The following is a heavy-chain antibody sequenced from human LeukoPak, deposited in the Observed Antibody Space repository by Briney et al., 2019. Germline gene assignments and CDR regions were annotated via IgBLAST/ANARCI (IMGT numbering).Heavy chain of an antibody. CDR3: ARGGPAARLITFGGVTDY. V-gene: IGHV1-18*01. J-gene: IGHJ4*02. CDR2: ISTYNGNT. CDR1: GYIFTSFG. D-gene: IGHD3-16*01. Sequence: ASVKVSCKTSGYIFTSFGITWVRQAPGQGLEWMGWISTYNGNTNYAQNLQGRVTMTTDTSTSTAYMELRSLRSDDTAVYYCARGGPAARLITFGGVTDYWGQGTLVTVSS.